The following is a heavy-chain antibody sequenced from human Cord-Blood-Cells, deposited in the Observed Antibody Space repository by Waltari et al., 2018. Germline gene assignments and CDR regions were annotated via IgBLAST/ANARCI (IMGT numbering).Heavy chain of an antibody. Sequence: QVQLQQWGAGLLKPSETLSLTCAVYGGSFSGYYWSWIRQPPGKGLEWFGEINHSGSTNYNRSLKSRVTISVDTSKNQFSLKLSSVTAADTAVYYCARGRKLGRRDFDLWGRGTLVTVSS. D-gene: IGHD7-27*01. J-gene: IGHJ2*01. CDR1: GGSFSGYY. CDR2: INHSGST. CDR3: ARGRKLGRRDFDL. V-gene: IGHV4-34*01.